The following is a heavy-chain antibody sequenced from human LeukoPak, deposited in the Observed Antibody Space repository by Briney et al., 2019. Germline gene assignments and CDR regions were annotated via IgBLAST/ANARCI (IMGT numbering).Heavy chain of an antibody. Sequence: GGSLRLSCIGSGFTFSSDEMNWVRQAPGKGLEWVSYISTGGSTTYYADSVKGRFTISRDDAKNSLFLQMNSLRAEDTATYYCAKDGTTETTNYFYAMDVWGQGTTVTVSS. CDR1: GFTFSSDE. J-gene: IGHJ6*02. V-gene: IGHV3-48*03. CDR2: ISTGGSTT. CDR3: AKDGTTETTNYFYAMDV. D-gene: IGHD4-17*01.